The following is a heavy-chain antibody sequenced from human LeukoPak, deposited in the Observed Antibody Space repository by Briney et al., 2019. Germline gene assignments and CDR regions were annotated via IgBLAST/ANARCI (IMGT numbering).Heavy chain of an antibody. J-gene: IGHJ4*02. D-gene: IGHD4-17*01. CDR3: ARTPPVYGDYSPVDY. CDR1: GYTFTSYG. Sequence: GASVKVSCKASGYTFTSYGISWVRQAPGQGLEWMGWILAYNGNTNYAQKLQGRVTMTTDTSTSTAYMELRSLRSDDTAVYYCARTPPVYGDYSPVDYWGQGTLVTVSS. CDR2: ILAYNGNT. V-gene: IGHV1-18*01.